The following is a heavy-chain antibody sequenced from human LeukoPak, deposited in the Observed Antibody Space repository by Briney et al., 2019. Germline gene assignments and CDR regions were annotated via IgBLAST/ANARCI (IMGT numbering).Heavy chain of an antibody. CDR3: ARVIISDYDILTGFYYGPYYFDY. D-gene: IGHD3-9*01. J-gene: IGHJ4*02. V-gene: IGHV4-59*01. CDR2: IYYSGST. Sequence: SETLSLTCTVSGGSISSYYWSWIRQPPGKGLEWIGYIYYSGSTNYNPSLKSRVTISVDTSKNQFSLKLSSVTAADTAMYYCARVIISDYDILTGFYYGPYYFDYWGQGTLVTVSS. CDR1: GGSISSYY.